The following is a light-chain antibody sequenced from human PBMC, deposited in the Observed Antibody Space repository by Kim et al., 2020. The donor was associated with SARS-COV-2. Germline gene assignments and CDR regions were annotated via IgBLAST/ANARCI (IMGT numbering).Light chain of an antibody. CDR2: RAS. CDR1: QSVDER. J-gene: IGKJ2*01. CDR3: QQYKSHSRT. Sequence: DIQMAQSTSTLSASVGDRVTITCRASQSVDERLAWYQKKPGRAPKLLIYRASRLDSGVPSKFSGSGSGTEFTLTISSLQPDDFATYYCQQYKSHSRTFGPGTKLEI. V-gene: IGKV1-5*03.